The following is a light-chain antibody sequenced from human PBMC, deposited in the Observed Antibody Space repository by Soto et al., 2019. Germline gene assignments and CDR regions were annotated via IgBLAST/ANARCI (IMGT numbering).Light chain of an antibody. CDR2: GAS. J-gene: IGKJ1*01. Sequence: EIVMTQSLATLSVSPGERATLSCRASHSVISNLAWYQQKPAQAPRLLIYGASTRATGIPARFSGSGSGTECTLTIYSLQAEDVADYYFQQDNNWPRTVGQGTKVEIK. CDR1: HSVISN. V-gene: IGKV3-15*01. CDR3: QQDNNWPRT.